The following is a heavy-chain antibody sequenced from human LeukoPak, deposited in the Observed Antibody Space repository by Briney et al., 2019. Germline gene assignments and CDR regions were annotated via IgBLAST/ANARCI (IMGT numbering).Heavy chain of an antibody. J-gene: IGHJ3*02. CDR2: IYYSGST. CDR1: GGSISSSSYY. CDR3: ARQSDDAFDI. V-gene: IGHV4-39*01. Sequence: SETLSLTCTVSGGSISSSSYYWGWIRQPPGKGLEWIGSIYYSGSTYYNPSLKSRVTISVDTSKNQFSLKLSSVTAADTAVYYCARQSDDAFDIWGQGTMVTVSS.